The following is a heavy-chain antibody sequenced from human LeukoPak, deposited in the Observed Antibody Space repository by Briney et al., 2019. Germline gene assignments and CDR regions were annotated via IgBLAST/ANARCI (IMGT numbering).Heavy chain of an antibody. D-gene: IGHD3-22*01. CDR1: GFTFSSYW. Sequence: GGSLRLSCAASGFTFSSYWMSWVRQAPGKGLEWVANIKQDGSEKYYVDSVKGRFTISRDNAKNSLYLQMNSLRAEDTAVYYCARGYVYDSSGYYYANYFDYWGQGTLVTVSS. CDR3: ARGYVYDSSGYYYANYFDY. J-gene: IGHJ4*02. CDR2: IKQDGSEK. V-gene: IGHV3-7*01.